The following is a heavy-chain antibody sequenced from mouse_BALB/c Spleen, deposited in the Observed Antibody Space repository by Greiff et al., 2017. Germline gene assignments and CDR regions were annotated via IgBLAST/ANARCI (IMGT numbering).Heavy chain of an antibody. CDR3: TCDRYDVRYAMDY. CDR2: IDPETGGT. J-gene: IGHJ4*01. D-gene: IGHD2-14*01. Sequence: QVQLQQSGAELVRPGASVTLSCKASGYTFTDYEMHWVKQTPVHGLEWIGAIDPETGGTAYNQKFKGKATLTADKSSSTAYMELRSLTSEDSAVYYCTCDRYDVRYAMDYWGQGTSVTVSS. CDR1: GYTFTDYE. V-gene: IGHV1-15*01.